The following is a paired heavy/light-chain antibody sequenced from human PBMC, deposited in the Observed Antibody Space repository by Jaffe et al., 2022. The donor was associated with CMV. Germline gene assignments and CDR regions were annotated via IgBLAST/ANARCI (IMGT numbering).Light chain of an antibody. V-gene: IGKV4-1*01. CDR1: QSVFYSSDNKNY. CDR3: QQYYSTPLT. Sequence: DIVMTQSPDSLAVSLGERATINCKSSQSVFYSSDNKNYLAWYQQKPGQPPNLLIYWASTRESGVPDRFTGSGSGTDFTLTISSLQAEDVAVYYCQQYYSTPLTFGGGTKVEIK. J-gene: IGKJ4*01. CDR2: WAS.
Heavy chain of an antibody. D-gene: IGHD2-8*01. V-gene: IGHV3-74*01. Sequence: EVHLVESGGGLVQPGGSLRLSCAASGFTFSSYWMHWVRQAPGGGLVWLSFISDDGRTTSYEDSVKGRFTVSRDNARNTLYLQMNSLRAEDTAVYYCARPLLYHVNWFDPWGQGTLVTVSS. J-gene: IGHJ5*02. CDR3: ARPLLYHVNWFDP. CDR2: ISDDGRTT. CDR1: GFTFSSYW.